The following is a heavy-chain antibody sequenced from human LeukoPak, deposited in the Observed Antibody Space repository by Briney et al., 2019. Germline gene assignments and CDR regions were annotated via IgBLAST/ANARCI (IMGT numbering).Heavy chain of an antibody. CDR3: ARDRRLYYFDY. CDR1: GFIFSNYA. Sequence: GGSLRLSCAASGFIFSNYAMQWVRQAPGMGLEWVAFIRYDGGNTYYADSVKGRFTISRDNSKNTMYLQMNSLRAEDTAVYYCARDRRLYYFDYWGQGTLVTVSS. V-gene: IGHV3-30*02. CDR2: IRYDGGNT. J-gene: IGHJ4*02.